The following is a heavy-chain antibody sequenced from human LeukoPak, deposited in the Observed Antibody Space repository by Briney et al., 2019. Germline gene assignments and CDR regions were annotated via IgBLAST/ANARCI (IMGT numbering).Heavy chain of an antibody. Sequence: ASVKVSCKASGYTFTSYPMNWVRQAPGQGLECMGWINTNTGNPTYAQGFTGRFVFSLDTSVSTAYLQISSLKAEDTAVYYCARSRVGYDILTGYYYYYYYGMDVWGQGTTVTVSS. J-gene: IGHJ6*02. CDR1: GYTFTSYP. V-gene: IGHV7-4-1*02. CDR2: INTNTGNP. CDR3: ARSRVGYDILTGYYYYYYYGMDV. D-gene: IGHD3-9*01.